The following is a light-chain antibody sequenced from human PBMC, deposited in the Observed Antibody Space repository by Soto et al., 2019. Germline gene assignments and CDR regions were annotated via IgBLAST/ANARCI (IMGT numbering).Light chain of an antibody. J-gene: IGLJ2*01. CDR1: SSDVGGYNY. V-gene: IGLV2-11*01. Sequence: QSVLTQPRSVSGSPGQSVTISCTGTSSDVGGYNYVSWYQQLPGKVPKLMIYDVSKRPSGVPNRFSGSRSANTASLTISGLRAEDEADYYCCSYAGSFLLFGGGTQLTVL. CDR3: CSYAGSFLL. CDR2: DVS.